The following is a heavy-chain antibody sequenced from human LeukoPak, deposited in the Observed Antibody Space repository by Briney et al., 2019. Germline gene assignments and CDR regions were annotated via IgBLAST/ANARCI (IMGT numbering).Heavy chain of an antibody. CDR2: IYISGST. Sequence: SETLSLTCAVYGGSFSGYYWSWIRQPAGKGLEWIGRIYISGSTNYNPSLKSRVTMSVDTSKNQFSLKLSSVTAADTAVYYCASSGGRMPFDYWGQGTLVTVSS. J-gene: IGHJ4*02. V-gene: IGHV4-59*10. CDR1: GGSFSGYY. CDR3: ASSGGRMPFDY. D-gene: IGHD4-23*01.